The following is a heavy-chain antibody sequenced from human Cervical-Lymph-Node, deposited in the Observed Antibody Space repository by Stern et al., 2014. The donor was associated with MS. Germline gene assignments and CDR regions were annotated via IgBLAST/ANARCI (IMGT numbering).Heavy chain of an antibody. D-gene: IGHD4-11*01. CDR1: GGSISSSYY. CDR2: IDDTGRT. J-gene: IGHJ4*02. V-gene: IGHV4-39*01. Sequence: QVQLQESGPGLVKPSETLSRTCTVSGGSISSSYYWGWIRQSSGKGLEWIGSIDDTGRTFYNPSLKSPVTISVDKSNTQFSLKLSSVPAADTAVYYCVRQVTVRSRFDYWGQGTLVTVSS. CDR3: VRQVTVRSRFDY.